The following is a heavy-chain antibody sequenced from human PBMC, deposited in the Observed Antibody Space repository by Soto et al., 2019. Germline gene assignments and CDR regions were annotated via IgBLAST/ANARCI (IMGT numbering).Heavy chain of an antibody. Sequence: QVQLVESGGGVVQPGRSLRLSCAASGFTFSSYPIHWVRQAPGKGLEWVAVISYDGNNKYYTDSVKGRFTISRDNSKNTLYLQMNSLRVEDTAVYYCARDHSITSADYFFDFWGRGTLVIVSP. CDR3: ARDHSITSADYFFDF. J-gene: IGHJ4*02. CDR1: GFTFSSYP. CDR2: ISYDGNNK. D-gene: IGHD6-13*01. V-gene: IGHV3-30-3*01.